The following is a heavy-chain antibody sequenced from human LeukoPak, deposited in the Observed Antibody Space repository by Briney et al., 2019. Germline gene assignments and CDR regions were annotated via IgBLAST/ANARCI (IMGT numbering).Heavy chain of an antibody. CDR3: ASYTDAFDI. D-gene: IGHD3-16*01. J-gene: IGHJ3*02. CDR2: VYTTGST. Sequence: PSETLSLTCTVSGGSISSGSYYWSWIRQPAGKGLEWIGRVYTTGSTNYNPSLKSRVTISVDTSKNQFSLNLSSVTAADTAVYYCASYTDAFDIWGQGTMVTVSS. CDR1: GGSISSGSYY. V-gene: IGHV4-61*02.